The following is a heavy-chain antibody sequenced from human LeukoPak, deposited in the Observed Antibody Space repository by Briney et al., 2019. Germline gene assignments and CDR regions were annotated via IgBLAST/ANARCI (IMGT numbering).Heavy chain of an antibody. V-gene: IGHV3-49*04. J-gene: IGHJ4*02. CDR3: TRERAQRFGLPFDY. D-gene: IGHD3-10*01. CDR2: IRSKAYGGTT. CDR1: GFTFGDYA. Sequence: PGGSLRLSCTASGFTFGDYAMSWVRQAPGKGLEWVGFIRSKAYGGTTEYAASVKGRFTISRDDSKSIAYLQMNSLKTEDTAVYYCTRERAQRFGLPFDYWGQGTLVTVSS.